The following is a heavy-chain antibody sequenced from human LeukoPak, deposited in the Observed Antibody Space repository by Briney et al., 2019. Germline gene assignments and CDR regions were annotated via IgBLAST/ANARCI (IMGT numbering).Heavy chain of an antibody. Sequence: GASVKVSCKASGYTFTSYGINWVRQAPGQGLEWMGWISTYNGDTNYAQKLQDRVTMTTDTSTSTAYMELRSLRSDDTAVDYCARGSSYAFSMGYWGQGTLVTVSS. D-gene: IGHD2-2*01. CDR2: ISTYNGDT. J-gene: IGHJ4*02. CDR1: GYTFTSYG. V-gene: IGHV1-18*01. CDR3: ARGSSYAFSMGY.